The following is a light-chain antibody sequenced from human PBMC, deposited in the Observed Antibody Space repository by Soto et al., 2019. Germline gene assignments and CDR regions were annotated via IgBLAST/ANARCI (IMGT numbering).Light chain of an antibody. Sequence: QSALTQAASVSGSPGQSITISCTGTSTDVGGYNLVSWYQQSPGNAPKLMIYEVRKRPSGVSNRFSGSKSGNTASLTISGLQAKDEADYYCCSYTGDRTFVFGTGTKVTVL. V-gene: IGLV2-23*02. CDR2: EVR. CDR3: CSYTGDRTFV. J-gene: IGLJ1*01. CDR1: STDVGGYNL.